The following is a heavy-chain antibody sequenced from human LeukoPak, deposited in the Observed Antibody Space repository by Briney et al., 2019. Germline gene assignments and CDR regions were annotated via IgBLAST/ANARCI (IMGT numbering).Heavy chain of an antibody. V-gene: IGHV4-4*07. CDR1: GGSISSYY. D-gene: IGHD2-2*01. CDR3: AREADDVVVPAAIIPGWFDP. J-gene: IGHJ5*02. CDR2: IYTSGST. Sequence: SETLSLTCTVSGGSISSYYWSWIRQPAGKGLEWIGRIYTSGSTNYNPSLKSRVTMSVDTSKNQFSLKLSSVTAADTAVYYCAREADDVVVPAAIIPGWFDPWGQGTLVTVSS.